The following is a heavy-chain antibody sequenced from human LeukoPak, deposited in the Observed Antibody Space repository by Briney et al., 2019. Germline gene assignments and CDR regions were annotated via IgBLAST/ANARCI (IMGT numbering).Heavy chain of an antibody. Sequence: ASVKVSCKASGYTFTSYAMHWVRQAPGQRLEWMGWINAGNGNTKYSQKFQGRVTMTTDTSTSTAYMELRSLRSDDTAVYYCARDLDQYSGRFGGFGHDFWGQGTLVTVSS. CDR3: ARDLDQYSGRFGGFGHDF. V-gene: IGHV1-3*01. CDR2: INAGNGNT. D-gene: IGHD1-26*01. J-gene: IGHJ4*02. CDR1: GYTFTSYA.